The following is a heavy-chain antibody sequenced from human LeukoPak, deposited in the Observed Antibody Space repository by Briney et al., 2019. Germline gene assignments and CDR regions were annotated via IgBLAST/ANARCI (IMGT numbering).Heavy chain of an antibody. CDR3: ARAVLWFGELYYYGMDV. CDR2: ITNNGVHT. CDR1: GFTFSSYA. D-gene: IGHD3-10*01. J-gene: IGHJ6*02. Sequence: GGSLRLSCAASGFTFSSYAMSWVRQAPGKGLEWVSSITNNGVHTYYADSVKGRFTISRDNAKNSLYPQMNSLRAEDTAVYYCARAVLWFGELYYYGMDVWGQGTTVTVSS. V-gene: IGHV3-21*01.